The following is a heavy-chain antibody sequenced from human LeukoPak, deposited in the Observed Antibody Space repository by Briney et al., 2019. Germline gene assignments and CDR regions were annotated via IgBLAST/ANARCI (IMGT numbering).Heavy chain of an antibody. V-gene: IGHV3-30*18. J-gene: IGHJ4*02. CDR3: AKDFYSGGSSYYDYVWGSYRQPYFDY. CDR2: ISYDGSNK. Sequence: GGSLRLSCAASGFTFSSYGMHWVRQAPGKGLEWVAVISYDGSNKYYADSVKGRFTISRDNSKSTLYLQMNSLRAEDTAVYYCAKDFYSGGSSYYDYVWGSYRQPYFDYWGQGTLVTVSS. D-gene: IGHD3-16*02. CDR1: GFTFSSYG.